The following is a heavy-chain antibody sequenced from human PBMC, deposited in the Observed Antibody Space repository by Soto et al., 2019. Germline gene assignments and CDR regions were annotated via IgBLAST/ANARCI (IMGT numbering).Heavy chain of an antibody. CDR1: GFTFSSYA. D-gene: IGHD1-26*01. Sequence: LRLSCAASGFTFSSYAMSWVRQAPGKGLEWVSGLSGGGRFTYYADSVKGRFTISRDDSKNTLYLQMNSLRAEDTAVYYCAKSGPTNYFDYWGQGTLVTVSS. CDR3: AKSGPTNYFDY. CDR2: LSGGGRFT. V-gene: IGHV3-23*01. J-gene: IGHJ4*02.